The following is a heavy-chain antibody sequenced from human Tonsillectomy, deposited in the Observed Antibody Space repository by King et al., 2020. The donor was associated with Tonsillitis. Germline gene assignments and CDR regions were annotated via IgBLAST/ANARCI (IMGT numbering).Heavy chain of an antibody. CDR1: GFTFSSYA. J-gene: IGHJ4*02. CDR2: ISGSGGST. V-gene: IGHV3-23*04. D-gene: IGHD3-22*01. CDR3: AKAITMIVVVILDY. Sequence: VQLVESGGGLVQPGGSLRLSCAASGFTFSSYAMSWVRQAPGKGLEWVSAISGSGGSTYYADSVKGRFPISRDNSKNTRYLQMNSLRAEDTAVYYCAKAITMIVVVILDYWGQGTLVTVSS.